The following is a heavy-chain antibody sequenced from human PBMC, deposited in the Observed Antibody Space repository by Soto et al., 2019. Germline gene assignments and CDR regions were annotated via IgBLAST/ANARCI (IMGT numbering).Heavy chain of an antibody. J-gene: IGHJ4*02. D-gene: IGHD6-13*01. CDR2: IYHSGST. Sequence: QVQLQESGPGLVKPSGTLSLTCAVSGGSISSSNWWSWVRQPPGKGLEWIGEIYHSGSTNYNPSLTSRVTISVDKSKNQFSLKLSSVTDADTAVYYCASNSHMAAELSGDFDYWGQGTLVTVSS. CDR1: GGSISSSNW. CDR3: ASNSHMAAELSGDFDY. V-gene: IGHV4-4*02.